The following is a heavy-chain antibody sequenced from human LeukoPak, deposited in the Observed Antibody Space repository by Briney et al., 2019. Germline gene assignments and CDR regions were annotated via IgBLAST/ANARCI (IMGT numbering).Heavy chain of an antibody. V-gene: IGHV5-51*01. CDR3: ARLAYYYGSGSFTSFDP. Sequence: GESMKISCXGSGYSFTSYWIGWVRQMAGKGLGWMGIIYPGDSDTRYSPSFQGQVTISPDKSISTPYLLWSSLKASDTAMYYCARLAYYYGSGSFTSFDPWGQGTLVTVSS. CDR2: IYPGDSDT. J-gene: IGHJ5*02. D-gene: IGHD3-10*01. CDR1: GYSFTSYW.